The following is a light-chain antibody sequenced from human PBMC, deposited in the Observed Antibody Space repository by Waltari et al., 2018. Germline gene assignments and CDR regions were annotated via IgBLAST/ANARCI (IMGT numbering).Light chain of an antibody. CDR1: SSDIGGYDY. Sequence: QPALTQPASVSGSPGQSITISCTGRSSDIGGYDYVSWYQQHPGKAPKLIIYDVTKRTSGISSRFSGSKSGNTASSTISGLQAEDEADYFCSSYTTNKTPVIGGGTKVTVL. CDR3: SSYTTNKTPV. V-gene: IGLV2-14*03. J-gene: IGLJ2*01. CDR2: DVT.